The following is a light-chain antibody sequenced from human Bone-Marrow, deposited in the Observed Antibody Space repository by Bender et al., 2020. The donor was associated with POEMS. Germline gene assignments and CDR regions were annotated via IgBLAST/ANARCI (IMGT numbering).Light chain of an antibody. CDR3: CSYTFTSIYV. J-gene: IGLJ1*01. CDR1: STDVGGHNY. V-gene: IGLV2-14*01. Sequence: QSALTQPASVSGSPGQSITISCTGSSTDVGGHNYVSWYQQYPGKAPKLIIYEVSHRPSGVSNRFSGSKSGNTASLAISGLQAEDEAEYYCCSYTFTSIYVFGTGTKVTVL. CDR2: EVS.